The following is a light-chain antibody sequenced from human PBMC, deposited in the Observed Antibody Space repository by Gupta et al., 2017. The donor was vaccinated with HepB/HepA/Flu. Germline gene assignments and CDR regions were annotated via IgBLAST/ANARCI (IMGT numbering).Light chain of an antibody. V-gene: IGKV1-17*01. CDR2: SAS. Sequence: DIQMTQSPSSLSASVGDRVTITCRASQGIRDDLSWYQQKPGRAPKRLIYSASSLQNGVPSRFSASGSGTEFTLTISSLQPEDSAIYYCLQHNGYPLTFGQGTRLEI. CDR1: QGIRDD. CDR3: LQHNGYPLT. J-gene: IGKJ5*01.